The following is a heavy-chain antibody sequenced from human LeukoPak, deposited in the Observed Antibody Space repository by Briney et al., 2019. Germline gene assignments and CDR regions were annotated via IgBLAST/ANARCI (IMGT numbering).Heavy chain of an antibody. CDR3: ARDRAAFDS. Sequence: PGGSLRLSCAASGFTFSSFPMSWVRQAPGKGRQGGSGITGRGGNTYYADSVEGGFTISRDNSKNTLSLQMDSLRAEDTAIYYCARDRAAFDSWVQGTLVTVSS. CDR2: ITGRGGNT. J-gene: IGHJ4*02. V-gene: IGHV3-23*01. D-gene: IGHD6-25*01. CDR1: GFTFSSFP.